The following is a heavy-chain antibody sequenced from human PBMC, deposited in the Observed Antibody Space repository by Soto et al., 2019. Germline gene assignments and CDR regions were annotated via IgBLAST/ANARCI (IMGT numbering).Heavy chain of an antibody. D-gene: IGHD3-3*01. V-gene: IGHV3-23*01. Sequence: EVQLLESGGGLVQPGGSLRLSCTASGFTFNNFAMTWVRQAPGKGLEWVSSISDGGGSTYYGDSVKGRFTISRDXSKXXXXXXXXXXXXXXXXXXXXXXXPGEKCARNTIFGVVGEGFDYWGQGTLVTVSS. J-gene: IGHJ4*02. CDR1: GFTFNNFA. CDR2: ISDGGGST. CDR3: XXXPGEKCARNTIFGVVGEGFDY.